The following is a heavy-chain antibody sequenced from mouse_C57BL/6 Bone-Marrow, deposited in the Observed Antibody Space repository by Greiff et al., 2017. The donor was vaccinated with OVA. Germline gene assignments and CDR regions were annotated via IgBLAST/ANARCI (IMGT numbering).Heavy chain of an antibody. J-gene: IGHJ2*01. CDR3: ARWTTTVGDY. CDR2: IYPGDGDT. CDR1: GYAFSSSW. D-gene: IGHD1-1*01. V-gene: IGHV1-82*01. Sequence: VQLQQSGPELVKPGASVKISCKASGYAFSSSWMNWVKQRPGKGLEWIGRIYPGDGDTNYNGKFKGKATLTADKSSSTAYMQLSSLTSEDSAVYFCARWTTTVGDYWGQGTTLTVSS.